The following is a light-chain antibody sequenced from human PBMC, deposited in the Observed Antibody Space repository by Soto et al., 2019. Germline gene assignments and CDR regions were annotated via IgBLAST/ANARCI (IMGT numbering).Light chain of an antibody. CDR1: QSVSSN. Sequence: IVLSQSPGTLSLSPGERATLSFRASQSVSSNLAWYQQKPGQAPRLLIYDASNRATGIPARFSGSGSGTDFTLTISSLEPEDFAVYYCQQRSNWPPITFGQGTRLEIK. V-gene: IGKV3-11*01. CDR3: QQRSNWPPIT. J-gene: IGKJ5*01. CDR2: DAS.